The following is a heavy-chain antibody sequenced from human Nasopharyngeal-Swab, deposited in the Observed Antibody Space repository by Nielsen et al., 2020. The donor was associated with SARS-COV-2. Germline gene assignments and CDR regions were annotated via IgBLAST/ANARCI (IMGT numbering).Heavy chain of an antibody. CDR2: INHSGST. CDR1: GGSFSGYY. J-gene: IGHJ6*02. V-gene: IGHV4-34*01. CDR3: ARASDFEYSGHATYGMDV. Sequence: LRLSCAVYGGSFSGYYWSWIRQPPGKGLEWIGEINHSGSTNYNPSLKSRVTISADTSKNQFSLRLISVTAADTAVYYCARASDFEYSGHATYGMDVWGQGTTVTVSS. D-gene: IGHD5-12*01.